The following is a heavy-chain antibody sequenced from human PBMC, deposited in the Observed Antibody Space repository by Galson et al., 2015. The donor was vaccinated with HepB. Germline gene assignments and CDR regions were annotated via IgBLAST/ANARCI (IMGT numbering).Heavy chain of an antibody. J-gene: IGHJ4*02. D-gene: IGHD3-3*01. CDR2: INTGNGNT. CDR1: GYTFTSYG. V-gene: IGHV1-3*04. CDR3: ARDRYDFWSGYSY. Sequence: SVKVSCKASGYTFTSYGLHWVRQAPGQRLEWMGWINTGNGNTKYSQKFQGRVTITRDTSASTAYMELSSLTSEDTAVYYCARDRYDFWSGYSYWGRGTLVTVSS.